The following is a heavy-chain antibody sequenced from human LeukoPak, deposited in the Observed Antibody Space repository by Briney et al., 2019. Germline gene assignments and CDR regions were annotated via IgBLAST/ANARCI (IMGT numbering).Heavy chain of an antibody. V-gene: IGHV5-51*01. CDR1: GYSFTNYW. CDR3: ARRSGFGGSGYYFDY. D-gene: IGHD3-22*01. Sequence: GESLKISCKGSGYSFTNYWIGWVRQMPGKGLEWVVINYPGDSDTRYRPSFQAQVTISVDKSITTAYLQWSSLQAPDTAMYYCARRSGFGGSGYYFDYWGQGTLVTVSS. J-gene: IGHJ4*02. CDR2: NYPGDSDT.